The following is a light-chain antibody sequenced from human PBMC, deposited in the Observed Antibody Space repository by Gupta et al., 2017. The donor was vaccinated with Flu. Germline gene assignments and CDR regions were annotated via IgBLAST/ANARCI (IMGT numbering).Light chain of an antibody. V-gene: IGLV1-47*01. CDR3: AAWDDTRSGRGV. CDR2: RND. CDR1: TSNIGRNY. Sequence: QSVLTQPPSVAASPGQRVTISCSGSTSNIGRNYVFWYQQLPGKAPKLLIYRNDQRPSGVPDRFSGSKSGTSASLAINGLRAEDEADYYCAAWDDTRSGRGVFGGGTKVTVL. J-gene: IGLJ3*02.